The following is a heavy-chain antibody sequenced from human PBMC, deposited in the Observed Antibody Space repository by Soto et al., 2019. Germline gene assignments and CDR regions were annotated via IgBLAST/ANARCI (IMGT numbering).Heavy chain of an antibody. CDR2: IYYSGST. CDR3: ARGVYKVDTAMVGLRYYYYGMDV. V-gene: IGHV4-31*03. D-gene: IGHD5-18*01. CDR1: GGSISSGGYY. J-gene: IGHJ6*02. Sequence: PSETLSLTGIVSGGSISSGGYYCSWIRQHPGKGLEWIGYIYYSGSTYYNPSLKSRVTISVDTSKNQFSLKLSSVTAADEAVYYCARGVYKVDTAMVGLRYYYYGMDVWGQGTTVTVSS.